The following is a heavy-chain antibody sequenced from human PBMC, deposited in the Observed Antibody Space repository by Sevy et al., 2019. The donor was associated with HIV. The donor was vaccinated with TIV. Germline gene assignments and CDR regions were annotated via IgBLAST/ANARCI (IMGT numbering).Heavy chain of an antibody. Sequence: GGSLSLSCAASGFTFSSYGMHWVRQAPGKGLEWAVVISYDGSNKYYADSVKGRFTISRDNSKNTLYLQMNSLRAEDTAVYYCAKDRRNGAGAFYYYYYGMDVWGQGTTVTVS. D-gene: IGHD2-8*01. V-gene: IGHV3-30*18. CDR1: GFTFSSYG. CDR2: ISYDGSNK. CDR3: AKDRRNGAGAFYYYYYGMDV. J-gene: IGHJ6*02.